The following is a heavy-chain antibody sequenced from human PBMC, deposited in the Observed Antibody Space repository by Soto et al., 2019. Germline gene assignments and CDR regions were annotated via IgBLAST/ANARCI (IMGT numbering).Heavy chain of an antibody. J-gene: IGHJ5*02. CDR3: AKDAVAYNGEWDWFDL. Sequence: EGQLLESGGGLVQPGGSLRLSCVASGFTFKNFAMTWVRQAPGKGMEWVSAIGGSGSSANYADSVKGRFTVSRDDSKSTLYLQMSGLKVGDTALYYCAKDAVAYNGEWDWFDLWGQGTLVTVSS. CDR2: IGGSGSSA. CDR1: GFTFKNFA. V-gene: IGHV3-23*01. D-gene: IGHD3-10*01.